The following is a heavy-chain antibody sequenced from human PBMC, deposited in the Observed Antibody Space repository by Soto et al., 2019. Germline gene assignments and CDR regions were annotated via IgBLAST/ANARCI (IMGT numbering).Heavy chain of an antibody. Sequence: QLQLQESGPGLVKPSETLSLTCTVSGGSISSSSYYWGWIRQPPGKGLEWIGSIYYSGSTYYNPSLKSRVTISVDTSKNQFSLKLSSVTAADTAVYYCARHSGYYDSSGYPSRYFDLWGRGTLVTVSS. J-gene: IGHJ2*01. V-gene: IGHV4-39*01. CDR1: GGSISSSSYY. D-gene: IGHD3-22*01. CDR3: ARHSGYYDSSGYPSRYFDL. CDR2: IYYSGST.